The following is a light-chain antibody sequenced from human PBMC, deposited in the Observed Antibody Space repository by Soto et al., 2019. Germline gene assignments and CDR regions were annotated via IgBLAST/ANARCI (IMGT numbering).Light chain of an antibody. CDR1: QSVSSN. CDR3: QQYYNTPYT. Sequence: EIVMTQSPATLSVSPGERATLSCRASQSVSSNLAWYQQKPGQAPRLLIYGASTRATGIPARFSGSGSGTEFTLTISSLQSEDEAVYHCQQYYNTPYTFGQGTKLEIK. CDR2: GAS. V-gene: IGKV3-15*01. J-gene: IGKJ2*01.